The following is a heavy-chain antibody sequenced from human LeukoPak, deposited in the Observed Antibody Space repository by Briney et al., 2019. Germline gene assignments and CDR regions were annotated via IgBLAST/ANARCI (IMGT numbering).Heavy chain of an antibody. Sequence: PGRSLRLSCAASGFTFAGYGMHWVRQAPGKGLEWVAVVSYDGSSKYYADSVKGRFTISRDNSKNTLSLQMNSLSAEDTALYYCAKDVARGGIKGSFDYWGQGTLVTVSS. D-gene: IGHD3-16*01. CDR1: GFTFAGYG. CDR3: AKDVARGGIKGSFDY. J-gene: IGHJ4*02. V-gene: IGHV3-30*18. CDR2: VSYDGSSK.